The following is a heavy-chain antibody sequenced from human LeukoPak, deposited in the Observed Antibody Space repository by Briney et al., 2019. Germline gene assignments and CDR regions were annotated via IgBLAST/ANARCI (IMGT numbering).Heavy chain of an antibody. CDR1: GGSINNFY. V-gene: IGHV4-4*07. CDR3: ARGSNYYGTGSAYYYYMDV. CDR2: IHASENT. J-gene: IGHJ6*03. D-gene: IGHD3-10*01. Sequence: SETLSLTCTFSGGSINNFYWSWIRQPAGKGLEWIGRIHASENTNYNPSLKSRVTMSVDTSKNQFSLKLSSVTAADTAVYYCARGSNYYGTGSAYYYYMDVWGKGTTVTVSS.